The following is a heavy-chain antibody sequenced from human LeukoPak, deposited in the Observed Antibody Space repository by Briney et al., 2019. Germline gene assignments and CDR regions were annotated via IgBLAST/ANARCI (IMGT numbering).Heavy chain of an antibody. CDR2: IHTNTGNP. Sequence: ASVKVSCKASGYTFTNYAINWVRQAPGQGLEWMGWIHTNTGNPTYAQGFTGRFVLSSDTSVSTAYLQIRSLKAEGAAVYYCARVPTTIATPGALYYFDYWGQGTLVTASS. D-gene: IGHD5-24*01. V-gene: IGHV7-4-1*01. CDR3: ARVPTTIATPGALYYFDY. CDR1: GYTFTNYA. J-gene: IGHJ4*02.